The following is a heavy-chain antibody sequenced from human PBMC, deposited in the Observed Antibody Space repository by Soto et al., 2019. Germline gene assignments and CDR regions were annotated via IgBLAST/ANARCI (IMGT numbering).Heavy chain of an antibody. Sequence: QVQLQESGPGLVKPSQTLSLTCTVSGGSISSDGYYWNWIRQHPEKGLEWIGYIYYSGNTYYNPSLKSLVTISVDTSKNQFSLMLSSVTAADTAVYYCAREPPRGGFGRRCFDPWGQGTLVTVSS. CDR3: AREPPRGGFGRRCFDP. V-gene: IGHV4-31*01. D-gene: IGHD3-10*01. CDR1: GGSISSDGYY. CDR2: IYYSGNT. J-gene: IGHJ5*02.